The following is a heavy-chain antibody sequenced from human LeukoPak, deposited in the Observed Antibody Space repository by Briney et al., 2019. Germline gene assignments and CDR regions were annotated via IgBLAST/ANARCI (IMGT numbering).Heavy chain of an antibody. D-gene: IGHD2-15*01. CDR3: ARDQPYCSGGSCYDAFDI. V-gene: IGHV1-69*06. CDR2: IIPIFGTA. J-gene: IGHJ3*02. Sequence: GASVKVSCKASGGTFSSYAISWVRQAPGQGLEWMGGIIPIFGTANYAQKFQGRVTIIADKSTSTAYMELSSLRSEDTAVYYCARDQPYCSGGSCYDAFDIWGQGTMVTVSS. CDR1: GGTFSSYA.